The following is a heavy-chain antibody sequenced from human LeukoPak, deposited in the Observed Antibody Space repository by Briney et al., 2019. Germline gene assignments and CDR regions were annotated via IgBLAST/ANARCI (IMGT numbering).Heavy chain of an antibody. D-gene: IGHD6-19*01. Sequence: VTLSCAASGFTVSSNYMSWLRQAAVKVLKWVSVIYSGGSTYYADSVKGRFTLSRDNSKNTLYLHVNSLRAEDTAVYYCARGPHPSSSGYWGQGTLVTVSS. CDR3: ARGPHPSSSGY. V-gene: IGHV3-53*01. CDR2: IYSGGST. J-gene: IGHJ4*02. CDR1: GFTVSSNY.